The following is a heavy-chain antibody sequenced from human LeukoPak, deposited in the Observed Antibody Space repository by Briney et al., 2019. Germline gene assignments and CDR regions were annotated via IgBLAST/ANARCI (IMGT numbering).Heavy chain of an antibody. V-gene: IGHV3-7*01. CDR2: IKEDGSEK. Sequence: PGGSLRLSCAASGFTFSSYWMSWVRQAPGQGLEWVANIKEDGSEKYYVESVKGRFIISRDNTKNSLYLQMSSLRAEDTAVYYCAKGVSKNPWGQGTLVTVSS. CDR1: GFTFSSYW. J-gene: IGHJ5*02. CDR3: AKGVSKNP.